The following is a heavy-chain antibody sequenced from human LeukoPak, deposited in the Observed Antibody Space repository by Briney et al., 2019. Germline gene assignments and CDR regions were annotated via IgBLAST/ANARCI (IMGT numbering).Heavy chain of an antibody. V-gene: IGHV1-46*01. Sequence: ASVKVSCKASGYTFTGYYMHWVRQAPGQGLEWMGIINPSGGSTSYAQKFQGRVTMTRDTSTSTVYMELSSLRSEDTAVYYCARVQYSSGWYGAFDIWGQGTMVTVSS. J-gene: IGHJ3*02. CDR1: GYTFTGYY. CDR3: ARVQYSSGWYGAFDI. CDR2: INPSGGST. D-gene: IGHD6-19*01.